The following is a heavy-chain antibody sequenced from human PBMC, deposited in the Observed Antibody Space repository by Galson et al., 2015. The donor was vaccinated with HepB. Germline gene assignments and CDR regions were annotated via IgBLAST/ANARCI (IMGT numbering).Heavy chain of an antibody. Sequence: SLRLSCAASGFTFTNYAMNWLRQPPGKGLEWVSYVSSGSDNIHYADSVEGRFTVSRDNAKNSLYLQMNSLRVEDTAVYYCARDPSLGSNIYFYMDVWGKGTTVTVPS. D-gene: IGHD3-16*01. CDR3: ARDPSLGSNIYFYMDV. CDR1: GFTFTNYA. V-gene: IGHV3-48*01. J-gene: IGHJ6*03. CDR2: VSSGSDNI.